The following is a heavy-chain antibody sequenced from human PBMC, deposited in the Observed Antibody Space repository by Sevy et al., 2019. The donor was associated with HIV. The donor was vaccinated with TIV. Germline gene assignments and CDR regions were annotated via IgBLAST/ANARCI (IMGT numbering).Heavy chain of an antibody. Sequence: QSQTLSLTCAISGDSVSSNSAAWNWIRQSPSRGLEWLGRTYYRSKWYNDYAVSVKSRITINPDTSKNQFSLQLNSVTPEDTAVYYCARGGWCSSTSYYYYYGMDVWGQGTTVTVSS. V-gene: IGHV6-1*01. D-gene: IGHD2-2*01. CDR3: ARGGWCSSTSYYYYYGMDV. J-gene: IGHJ6*02. CDR1: GDSVSSNSAA. CDR2: TYYRSKWYN.